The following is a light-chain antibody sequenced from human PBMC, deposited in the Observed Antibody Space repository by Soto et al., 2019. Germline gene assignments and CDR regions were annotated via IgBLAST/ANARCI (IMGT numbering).Light chain of an antibody. Sequence: QAVVTQPASVSGSPGQSITISCTGTSSDVGGYNYVSWYQQHPGKAPKLMIYEVSNRPSGVSNRFSGSKSGNTASLTISGLQAEDEADYYCSSYTSSSSLHVFGTGTKVTVL. CDR2: EVS. CDR1: SSDVGGYNY. CDR3: SSYTSSSSLHV. V-gene: IGLV2-14*01. J-gene: IGLJ1*01.